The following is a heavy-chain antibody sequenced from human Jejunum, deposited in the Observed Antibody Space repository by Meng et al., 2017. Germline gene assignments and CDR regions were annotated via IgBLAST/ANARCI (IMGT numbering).Heavy chain of an antibody. J-gene: IGHJ5*02. Sequence: QVQLVQSGAEVKKPGAAVKVSCRTSVYTFNTYYLNWVRQASGQGFEWMGWMHPSSGDTDYAQKFQGRVSITRDTSINTAYLELYSLRSEDTAVYYCARGSTRMDDAWGQVTLVTVSS. CDR2: MHPSSGDT. D-gene: IGHD2-15*01. V-gene: IGHV1-8*01. CDR3: ARGSTRMDDA. CDR1: VYTFNTYY.